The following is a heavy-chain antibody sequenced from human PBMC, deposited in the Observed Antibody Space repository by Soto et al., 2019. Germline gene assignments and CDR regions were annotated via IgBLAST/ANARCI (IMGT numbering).Heavy chain of an antibody. D-gene: IGHD6-6*01. CDR1: GDSVSSNSAA. V-gene: IGHV6-1*01. CDR3: ARNQQLVSLNYYYGMDV. Sequence: SQTLSLTCAISGDSVSSNSAAWNWIRQSPSRGLEWLGRTYYRSKWYNDYAVSVKSRITINPGTSKNQFSLQLNSVTPEDTAVYYCARNQQLVSLNYYYGMDVWGQGTTVTVSS. CDR2: TYYRSKWYN. J-gene: IGHJ6*02.